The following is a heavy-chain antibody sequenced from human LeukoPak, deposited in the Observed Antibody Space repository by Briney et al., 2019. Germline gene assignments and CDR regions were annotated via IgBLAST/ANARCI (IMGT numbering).Heavy chain of an antibody. CDR3: ARGFSRVTPSL. CDR1: GFTFSSYW. J-gene: IGHJ4*02. Sequence: GGSLRLSCAASGFTFSSYWMSWVRQAPGKGLEWVANIKQDGSEKYYVDSVKGRFTISRDNAKNSLYLQMNSLRDEDTAVYYCARGFSRVTPSLWGRGTLVTVSS. CDR2: IKQDGSEK. V-gene: IGHV3-7*02. D-gene: IGHD4-23*01.